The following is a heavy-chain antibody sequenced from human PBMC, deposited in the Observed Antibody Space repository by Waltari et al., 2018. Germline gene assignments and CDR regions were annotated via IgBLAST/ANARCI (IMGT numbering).Heavy chain of an antibody. V-gene: IGHV1-2*02. CDR3: ARVANRFHNWFDP. J-gene: IGHJ5*02. CDR2: INPNSGGT. Sequence: QVQLLQSGAEVKKPGASVKVSCRPSGSTFTGYYIHWVRMAPGQGLEWMGWINPNSGGTNYAQKFQGRVTMTRDTSISTAYMELSRLRSDDTAVYYCARVANRFHNWFDPWGQGTLVTVSS. CDR1: GSTFTGYY.